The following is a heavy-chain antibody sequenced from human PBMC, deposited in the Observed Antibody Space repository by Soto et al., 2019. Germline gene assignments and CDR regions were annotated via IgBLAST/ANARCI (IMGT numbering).Heavy chain of an antibody. V-gene: IGHV1-2*02. CDR2: IGPESGAT. J-gene: IGHJ4*02. Sequence: ASVKVSCKASGYTFTGHYIHWVRQAPEQGPEWMGEIGPESGATRYAQRFQGRVTMTRDMSITTVYMELNNLSPDDTAVYYCGRGRSGQIVVFYWGQGTPVTGSS. CDR3: GRGRSGQIVVFY. CDR1: GYTFTGHY. D-gene: IGHD1-26*01.